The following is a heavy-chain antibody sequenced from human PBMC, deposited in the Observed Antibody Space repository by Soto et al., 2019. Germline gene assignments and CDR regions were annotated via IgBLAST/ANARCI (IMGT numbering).Heavy chain of an antibody. J-gene: IGHJ4*02. CDR1: GFTFSSYG. CDR2: ISYGGTNE. D-gene: IGHD3-22*01. Sequence: GGSLRLSCAASGFTFSSYGMHWVRQAPGEGLEWVAFISYGGTNEYYADSVKGRFTISRDNFKHTLYLQMNSLRPEDTAVYYCAKGGLYDSSGYYCDYWGLGTLVTVSS. V-gene: IGHV3-30*18. CDR3: AKGGLYDSSGYYCDY.